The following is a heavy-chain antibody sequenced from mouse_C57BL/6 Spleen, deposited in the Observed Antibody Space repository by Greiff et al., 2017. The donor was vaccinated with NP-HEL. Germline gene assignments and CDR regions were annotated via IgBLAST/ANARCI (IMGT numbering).Heavy chain of an antibody. CDR1: GFNIKDYY. Sequence: VQLQQSGAELVKPGASVKLSCTASGFNIKDYYMHWVKQRTEQGLEWIGRIDPEDGETKYAPKFKGRATITADTSSNTAYLQLSSLTSEDTAVYYCASDGSRYSYYFDYWGQGTTLTVSS. V-gene: IGHV14-2*01. CDR2: IDPEDGET. D-gene: IGHD1-1*01. CDR3: ASDGSRYSYYFDY. J-gene: IGHJ2*01.